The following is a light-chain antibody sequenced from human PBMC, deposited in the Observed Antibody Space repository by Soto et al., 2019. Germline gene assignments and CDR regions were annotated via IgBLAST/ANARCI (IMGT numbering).Light chain of an antibody. CDR1: SSNIGNNY. V-gene: IGLV1-51*02. CDR2: END. CDR3: GTWDSSLSALWV. J-gene: IGLJ3*02. Sequence: QSVLTQPPSVSAPPGQTVTISCSGSSSNIGNNYVSWYQQLPGTAPKLLIYENDKRPSGIPDRFSGSKSGTSATLGITGLQTGDEADYYCGTWDSSLSALWVFGGGTKVTVL.